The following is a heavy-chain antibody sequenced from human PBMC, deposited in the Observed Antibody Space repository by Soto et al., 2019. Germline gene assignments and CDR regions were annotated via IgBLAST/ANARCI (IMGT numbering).Heavy chain of an antibody. CDR2: IYYSGST. CDR3: ARDDIVVLYGMDV. D-gene: IGHD5-12*01. CDR1: DGSIRSIGYY. V-gene: IGHV4-39*02. Sequence: PSETLYLPWTVSDGSIRSIGYYWGWIRQPPGKGLEWIGSIYYSGSTYYNPSLKSRVTISVDTSKNQFSLKLSSVTAADTAVYYCARDDIVVLYGMDVWGEGTTVTVHS. J-gene: IGHJ6*04.